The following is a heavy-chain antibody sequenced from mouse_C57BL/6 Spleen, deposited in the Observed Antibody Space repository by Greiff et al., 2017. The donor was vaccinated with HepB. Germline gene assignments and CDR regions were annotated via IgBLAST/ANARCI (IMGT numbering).Heavy chain of an antibody. Sequence: QVQLQQPGAELVKPGASVKLSCKASGYTFTSYWMQWVKQRPGQGLEWIGEIDPSDSYTNYNQKFKGKATLTVDTSSSTAYMQLSSLTSEDSAVYYCARSGSSDYWGQGTLVTVSA. CDR1: GYTFTSYW. V-gene: IGHV1-50*01. CDR2: IDPSDSYT. D-gene: IGHD1-1*01. CDR3: ARSGSSDY. J-gene: IGHJ3*01.